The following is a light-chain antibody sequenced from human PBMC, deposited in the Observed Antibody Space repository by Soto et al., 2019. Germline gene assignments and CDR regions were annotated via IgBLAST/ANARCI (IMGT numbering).Light chain of an antibody. V-gene: IGLV2-18*01. CDR2: EAR. CDR1: NTDFVSYNR. J-gene: IGLJ1*01. Sequence: QSALAQPHFVSGSPGQSVTISCTGTNTDFVSYNRVSWYQQPPGTAPNLIIYEARNRPSRVPDRFSGSKSGNPASLLISGVQASDDADYYCSLSNSENKYVFGTGTKVTVL. CDR3: SLSNSENKYV.